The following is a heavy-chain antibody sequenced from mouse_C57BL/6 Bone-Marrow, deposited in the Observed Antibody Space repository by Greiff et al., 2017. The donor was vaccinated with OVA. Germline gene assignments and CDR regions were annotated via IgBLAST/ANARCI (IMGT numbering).Heavy chain of an antibody. D-gene: IGHD2-5*01. J-gene: IGHJ1*03. V-gene: IGHV6-3*01. CDR2: IRLKSDNYAT. CDR3: TRAYYSNYWYFDV. CDR1: GFTFSNYW. Sequence: DVMLVESGGGLVQPGGSMKLSCVASGFTFSNYWMNWVRQSPEKGLEWVAQIRLKSDNYATHYAESVKGRFTISRDDSKSSVYLQMNNLRAEDTGIYYCTRAYYSNYWYFDVWGTGTTVTVSS.